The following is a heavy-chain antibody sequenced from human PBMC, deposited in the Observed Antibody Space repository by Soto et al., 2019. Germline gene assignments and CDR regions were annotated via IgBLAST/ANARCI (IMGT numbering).Heavy chain of an antibody. Sequence: SLTCTVSGGSVSSSSYSWGWIRQSPGKGLEWIGTIYSSENIYYNPSLLSRVTISVDTSKNEFSLRLGSVTAADTAVYYCARLNGYCISTNCHGYYGMDVWGQGTTVTVSS. CDR3: ARLNGYCISTNCHGYYGMDV. J-gene: IGHJ6*02. D-gene: IGHD2-2*03. CDR2: IYSSENI. V-gene: IGHV4-39*01. CDR1: GGSVSSSSYS.